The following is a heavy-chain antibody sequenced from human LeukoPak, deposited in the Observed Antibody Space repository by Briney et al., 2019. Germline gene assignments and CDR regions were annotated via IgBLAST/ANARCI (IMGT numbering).Heavy chain of an antibody. V-gene: IGHV4-34*01. CDR2: INHSGST. Sequence: GSLRLSCAASGFTFSSYGMHWVRQAPGKGLEWIGEINHSGSTNYNPSLKSRVTISVDTSKNQFSLKLSSVTAADTAVYYCARGLGTLPPGGYWGQGTLVTVSS. J-gene: IGHJ4*02. D-gene: IGHD4-23*01. CDR3: ARGLGTLPPGGY. CDR1: GFTFSSYG.